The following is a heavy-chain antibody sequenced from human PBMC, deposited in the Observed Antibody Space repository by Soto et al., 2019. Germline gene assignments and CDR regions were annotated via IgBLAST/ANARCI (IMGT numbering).Heavy chain of an antibody. D-gene: IGHD3-22*01. CDR1: GYSFTSYW. Sequence: ESLKISCKGSGYSFTSYWIGWVRQMPGKGLEWMGIIYPGDSDTRYSPSFQGQVTISADKSISTAYLQWSSLKASDTAMYYCARVDLYYYDSSGPSQYYFDYWGQGTLVTVSS. J-gene: IGHJ4*02. CDR3: ARVDLYYYDSSGPSQYYFDY. V-gene: IGHV5-51*01. CDR2: IYPGDSDT.